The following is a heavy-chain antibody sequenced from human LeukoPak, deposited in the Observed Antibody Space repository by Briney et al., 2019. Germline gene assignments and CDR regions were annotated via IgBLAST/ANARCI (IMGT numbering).Heavy chain of an antibody. CDR1: GFTFSSYG. CDR3: ATTILDYGGSEFDY. CDR2: ISYDGSNK. Sequence: QPGRSLRLSCAASGFTFSSYGMHWVRQAPGKGLEWVAVISYDGSNKYYADSVKGRFTISRDNSKNTLYLQMNSLRAEDTAVYYCATTILDYGGSEFDYWGQGTLVTVSS. V-gene: IGHV3-30*03. J-gene: IGHJ4*02. D-gene: IGHD4-23*01.